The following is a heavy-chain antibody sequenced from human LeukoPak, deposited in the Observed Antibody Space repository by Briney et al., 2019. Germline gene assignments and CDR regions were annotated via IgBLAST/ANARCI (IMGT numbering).Heavy chain of an antibody. D-gene: IGHD2-15*01. CDR1: GLTVSSNC. Sequence: GGSLRLSCAASGLTVSSNCLNWVRQAPGKGLEWVSIIYSSGNTYYADSVKGRFIISRDNSKNTLYLQMTSLRLEDTAVYYCARERRYCSGVNCYSGLDYWGQGTRVTVSS. CDR3: ARERRYCSGVNCYSGLDY. CDR2: IYSSGNT. J-gene: IGHJ4*02. V-gene: IGHV3-53*01.